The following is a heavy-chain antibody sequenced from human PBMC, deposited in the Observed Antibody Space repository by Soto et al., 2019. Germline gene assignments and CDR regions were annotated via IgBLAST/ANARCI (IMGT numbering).Heavy chain of an antibody. D-gene: IGHD3-3*01. Sequence: HWVRQAPGKGLEWVAVIWYDGSNKYYADSVKGRFTISRDNSKNTLYLQMNSLRAEDTAVYYCARLPHNPEYYDFWSGSRNYYGMDVWGQGTTVTVSS. J-gene: IGHJ6*02. V-gene: IGHV3-33*01. CDR3: ARLPHNPEYYDFWSGSRNYYGMDV. CDR2: IWYDGSNK.